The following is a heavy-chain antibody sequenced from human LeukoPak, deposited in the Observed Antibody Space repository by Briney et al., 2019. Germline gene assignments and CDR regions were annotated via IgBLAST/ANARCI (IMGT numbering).Heavy chain of an antibody. Sequence: GGSLRLSCAAFGFTFSDYYMSWIRHAPGKGLEWVSYISSSGSTIYYADSVKGRFTISRDNAKNSLYLQMNSLRAEDTAVYYCARAPRIAAAGNYFDYWGQGTLVTVSS. CDR2: ISSSGSTI. J-gene: IGHJ4*02. V-gene: IGHV3-11*04. CDR3: ARAPRIAAAGNYFDY. D-gene: IGHD6-13*01. CDR1: GFTFSDYY.